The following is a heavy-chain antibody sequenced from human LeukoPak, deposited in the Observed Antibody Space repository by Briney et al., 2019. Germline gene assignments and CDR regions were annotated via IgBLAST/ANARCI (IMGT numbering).Heavy chain of an antibody. CDR2: VFYSGST. V-gene: IGHV4-59*01. CDR3: ARESHAGNFDF. Sequence: PSETLSLTCTVSGGSMSSYYWSWIRQPPGKGLEWIGYVFYSGSTNYNPSLKSRVTISVDTSKNQFSLKLRSVTAADTAVYYCARESHAGNFDFWGQGTLVTVSS. CDR1: GGSMSSYY. J-gene: IGHJ4*02.